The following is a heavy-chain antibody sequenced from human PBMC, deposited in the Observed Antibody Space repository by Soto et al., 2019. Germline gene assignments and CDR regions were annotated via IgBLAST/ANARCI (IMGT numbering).Heavy chain of an antibody. CDR3: ARDRAVSGTIPFTY. D-gene: IGHD6-19*01. J-gene: IGHJ4*02. CDR1: GLTFSGYW. CDR2: ISSSSSYI. Sequence: PGGSLRLSCTASGLTFSGYWMHWVRQAPGKGLEWVSSISSSSSYIYYADSVKGRFTISRDNAKNSLYLQMDSLRAEDTAVYYCARDRAVSGTIPFTYWGQGTLVTVSS. V-gene: IGHV3-21*01.